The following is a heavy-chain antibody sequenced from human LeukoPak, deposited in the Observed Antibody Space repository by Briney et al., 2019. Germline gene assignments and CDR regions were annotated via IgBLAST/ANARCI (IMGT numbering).Heavy chain of an antibody. CDR3: ASSNWLRDANFDF. CDR2: IYYSGNT. V-gene: IGHV4-39*01. J-gene: IGHJ4*02. Sequence: SETLSLTCTVSGGSIFSSNSYRGWIRQPPGKGLEWIGSIYYSGNTYYNASLKSRVTISVDTSKTQFSMKLNSVTAADTAVYYCASSNWLRDANFDFWGQGTLVTVSS. D-gene: IGHD5-12*01. CDR1: GGSIFSSNSY.